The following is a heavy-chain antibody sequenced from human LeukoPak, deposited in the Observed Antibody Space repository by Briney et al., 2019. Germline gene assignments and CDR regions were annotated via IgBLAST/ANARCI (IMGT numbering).Heavy chain of an antibody. CDR3: ARGWEGYFDY. CDR1: GFTFSSYS. CDR2: ITSSSSYI. D-gene: IGHD1-26*01. V-gene: IGHV3-21*01. J-gene: IGHJ4*02. Sequence: GGSLRLSCAASGFTFSSYSMNWVRQAPGKGLEWVSSITSSSSYIYYADSVKGRFTISRDNAKNSLYLQMNSLRAEDTAVYYCARGWEGYFDYWGQGTLATVSS.